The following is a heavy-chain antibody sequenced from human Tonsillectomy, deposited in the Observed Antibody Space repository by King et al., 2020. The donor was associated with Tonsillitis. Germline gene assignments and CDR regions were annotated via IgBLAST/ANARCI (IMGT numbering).Heavy chain of an antibody. CDR1: GGSISSTTYY. Sequence: VQLQESGPGLVKPSQTLSLTCTVSGGSISSTTYYWSWIRQPAGKGLEWIGRIYISGSTNYNPSLKSRVTMSLDTSKNQFSLKLSSVTAADTAVYYCARITHGSWGWGSAGCFASWGQGPLVTVSS. CDR3: ARITHGSWGWGSAGCFAS. CDR2: IYISGST. V-gene: IGHV4-61*02. J-gene: IGHJ4*02. D-gene: IGHD6-13*01.